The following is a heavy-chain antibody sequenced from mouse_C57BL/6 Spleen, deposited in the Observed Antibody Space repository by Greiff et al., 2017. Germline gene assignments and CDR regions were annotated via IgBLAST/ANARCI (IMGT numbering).Heavy chain of an antibody. CDR2: IHPNSGST. CDR3: ARSPLLLMYYVGY. V-gene: IGHV1-64*01. Sequence: QVQLQQPGAELVKPGASVKLSCKASGYTFTSYWMHWVKQRPGQGLEWIGMIHPNSGSTNYNEKFKSKATLTVDKSSSTAYMQLSSLTSEDSAVYSCARSPLLLMYYVGYWGQGTTLTVSS. J-gene: IGHJ2*01. D-gene: IGHD1-1*01. CDR1: GYTFTSYW.